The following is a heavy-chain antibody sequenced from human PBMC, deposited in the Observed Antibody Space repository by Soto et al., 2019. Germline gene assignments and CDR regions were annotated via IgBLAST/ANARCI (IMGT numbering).Heavy chain of an antibody. J-gene: IGHJ5*02. CDR3: ARVTRTTHCSRTSCYQFDR. Sequence: RQGLEWMGWINPNSGGTNYAQKFQGWVTMTRDTSISPAYMELSRLRSDDTAVYYCARVTRTTHCSRTSCYQFDRWGQGTLVPVSS. D-gene: IGHD2-2*01. V-gene: IGHV1-2*04. CDR2: INPNSGGT.